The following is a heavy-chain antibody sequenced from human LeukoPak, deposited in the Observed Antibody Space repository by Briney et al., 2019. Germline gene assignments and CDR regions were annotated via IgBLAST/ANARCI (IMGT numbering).Heavy chain of an antibody. J-gene: IGHJ4*02. V-gene: IGHV3-7*01. CDR1: GFTSTTAW. D-gene: IGHD5-18*01. CDR3: ASLDTAPVPRGGY. Sequence: GGSLRLSCAISGFTSTTAWMTWVRQAPGKGLEWLANMKQEGGMKYYVDSVRGRFTISRDNAKNSLYLQMDSLRAEDAAVYYCASLDTAPVPRGGYWGQGTLVTVSS. CDR2: MKQEGGMK.